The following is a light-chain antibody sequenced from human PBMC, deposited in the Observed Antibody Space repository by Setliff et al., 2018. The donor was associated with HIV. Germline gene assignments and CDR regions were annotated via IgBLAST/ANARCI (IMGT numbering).Light chain of an antibody. CDR2: DVS. CDR1: SSDVGGYSF. CDR3: SSYAGSNNYV. J-gene: IGLJ1*01. Sequence: QSALAQPASVSGSPGQSITISCTGTSSDVGGYSFVSWYQQHPGKAPKLMIYDVSKRPSGVSNRFSGSKSGNTASLTVSGFQAEDEADYYCSSYAGSNNYVFGTGTKVTVL. V-gene: IGLV2-14*03.